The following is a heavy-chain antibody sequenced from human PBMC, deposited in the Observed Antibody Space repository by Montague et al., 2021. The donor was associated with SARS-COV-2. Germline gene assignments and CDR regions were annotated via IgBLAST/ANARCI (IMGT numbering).Heavy chain of an antibody. J-gene: IGHJ6*02. CDR2: ISHGGGT. CDR3: ASHCGGGRCYFGMDV. D-gene: IGHD2-15*01. Sequence: SETLSLTCDVYGGSFSSYWSWIRQPPGRGLEWVGQISHGGGTNYKPSLKSRVTISVDTSKNQVSLKLSSMTAADTAVYYCASHCGGGRCYFGMDVWGQGTTATVSS. CDR1: GGSFSSY. V-gene: IGHV4-34*01.